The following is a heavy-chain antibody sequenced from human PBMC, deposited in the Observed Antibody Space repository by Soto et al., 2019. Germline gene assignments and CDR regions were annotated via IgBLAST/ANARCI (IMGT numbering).Heavy chain of an antibody. CDR3: ARDFRTYSHGVDV. D-gene: IGHD4-4*01. Sequence: GASVKVSCKASGYPFTGPYIYWVRQAPGQGLEWMGWSNPSSGGTEFAEKFQGRVTVTRDTSIRTVFLELNSLTSDDTGVYFCARDFRTYSHGVDVWGQGTAVTVSS. CDR1: GYPFTGPY. V-gene: IGHV1-2*02. CDR2: SNPSSGGT. J-gene: IGHJ6*02.